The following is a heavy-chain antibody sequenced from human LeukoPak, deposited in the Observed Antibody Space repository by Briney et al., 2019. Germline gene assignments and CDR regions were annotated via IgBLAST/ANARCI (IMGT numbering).Heavy chain of an antibody. J-gene: IGHJ4*02. Sequence: ASVKVSCKASGYTFTRYDINWVRQATGQGLEWMGWISAYNGHTNYAQKLQGRVAITTDTSTSPAHMELRSLRSDDTAVYFCARDSSGFPRDASDYWGQGTLVTVSS. CDR3: ARDSSGFPRDASDY. D-gene: IGHD3-22*01. V-gene: IGHV1-18*01. CDR1: GYTFTRYD. CDR2: ISAYNGHT.